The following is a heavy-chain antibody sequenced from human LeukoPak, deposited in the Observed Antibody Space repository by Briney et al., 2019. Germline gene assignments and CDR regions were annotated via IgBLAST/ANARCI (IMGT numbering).Heavy chain of an antibody. Sequence: SGGSLRLSCVGSGFSFKHYAFNWVRQAPGKGLEWVSALSSDGGTTYYTNSVRGRLTVSRDNFKNTVYLQMNSLRAEDTGMYYCASERNDDFWSGFFSFDNWGQGTLVTVSS. CDR2: LSSDGGTT. CDR3: ASERNDDFWSGFFSFDN. V-gene: IGHV3-23*01. D-gene: IGHD3-3*01. CDR1: GFSFKHYA. J-gene: IGHJ4*02.